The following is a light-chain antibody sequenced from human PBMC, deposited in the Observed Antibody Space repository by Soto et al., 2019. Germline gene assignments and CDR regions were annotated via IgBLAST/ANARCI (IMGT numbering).Light chain of an antibody. CDR1: QSIRTS. CDR2: LAS. V-gene: IGKV1-5*03. Sequence: DIQMTQSPSTLSAFVGDRVTITCRASQSIRTSLAWYQHKPGKAPKLLIYLASSLESGVPARVSVSGSATEFPLSISRLQPYDCATYSCHQYDSYSRTFGQGKKVEI. J-gene: IGKJ1*01. CDR3: HQYDSYSRT.